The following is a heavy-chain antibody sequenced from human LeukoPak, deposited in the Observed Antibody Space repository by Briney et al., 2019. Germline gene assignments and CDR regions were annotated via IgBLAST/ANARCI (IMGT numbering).Heavy chain of an antibody. J-gene: IGHJ4*02. CDR1: GYKFTNYW. CDR2: IYPRDSDT. CDR3: ARLLAAHYYINF. V-gene: IGHV5-51*01. D-gene: IGHD6-25*01. Sequence: GESLKISCKGSGYKFTNYWIAWVRQMPGQGLEWLGIIYPRDSDTRYSPSFQGQVSISVDTSIDTAYLQWSSVKASDTAMYYCARLLAAHYYINFWGQGTLVTVSS.